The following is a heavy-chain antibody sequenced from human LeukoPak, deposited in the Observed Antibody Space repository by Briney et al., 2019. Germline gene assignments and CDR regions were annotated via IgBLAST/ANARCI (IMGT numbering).Heavy chain of an antibody. CDR2: ISSGSSYI. Sequence: PGGSLRLSCAASGFTFSSYSMNWVRQAPGKGLEWASSISSGSSYIYYADSVKGRFTISRDNAKNSLYLQMNSLRAEDTAVYYCVTCSSTSCYKTDYWGQGTLVTVSS. J-gene: IGHJ4*02. CDR1: GFTFSSYS. D-gene: IGHD2-2*02. CDR3: VTCSSTSCYKTDY. V-gene: IGHV3-21*01.